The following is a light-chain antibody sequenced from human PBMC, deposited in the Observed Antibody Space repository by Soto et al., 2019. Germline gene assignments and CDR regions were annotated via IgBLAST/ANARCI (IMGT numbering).Light chain of an antibody. V-gene: IGLV2-14*01. CDR3: SSYTSISTYV. Sequence: QSVLTQPASVSGSPGQSITISCTGTSSDVGGYNFVSWYQQHPDKAPKLMIYHVTNRPSGVSNRFSGSKSGNTASLTICGLQAEDEADYYCSSYTSISTYVFGTGTKLTVL. J-gene: IGLJ1*01. CDR1: SSDVGGYNF. CDR2: HVT.